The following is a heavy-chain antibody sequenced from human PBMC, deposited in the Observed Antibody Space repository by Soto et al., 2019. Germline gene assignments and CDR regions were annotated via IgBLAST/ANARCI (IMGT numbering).Heavy chain of an antibody. J-gene: IGHJ5*02. CDR2: IFYNGNT. Sequence: SETLSLTCSVSGQSISSYYWSWIRQPPGKGLEWIGYIFYNGNTNYNPALKSRVTISADTSKNQFSLKLTSVTAADTAVYYCARQRYCSGGSCPRRFDPWGQGTLVTVSS. D-gene: IGHD2-15*01. CDR1: GQSISSYY. CDR3: ARQRYCSGGSCPRRFDP. V-gene: IGHV4-59*01.